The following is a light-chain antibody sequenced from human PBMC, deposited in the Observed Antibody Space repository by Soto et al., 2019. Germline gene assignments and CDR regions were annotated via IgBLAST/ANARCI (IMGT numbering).Light chain of an antibody. J-gene: IGLJ3*02. CDR2: EVS. Sequence: QSALTQPASVSVSPGQSITISCTGTSSDVGSYNYVSWDQQHPGKAPKLMIYEVSNRPSGVSNRFSGSKSGNTASLTISGLQAEDEANYYCCSYTSISTRVFGGGTQLTVL. CDR3: CSYTSISTRV. V-gene: IGLV2-14*01. CDR1: SSDVGSYNY.